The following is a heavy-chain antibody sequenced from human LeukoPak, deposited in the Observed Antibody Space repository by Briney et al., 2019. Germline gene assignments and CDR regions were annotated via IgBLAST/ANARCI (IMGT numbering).Heavy chain of an antibody. Sequence: PSETLSLTCTVSGGSISSYYWSWIRQPAGKGLEWIGRIYTSGSTNYNPSLKSRVTMSVDTSKNQFSLKLSSVTAADTAVYYCARASITIFGVVSPNWFDPWGQGTLVTVSS. D-gene: IGHD3-3*01. V-gene: IGHV4-4*07. CDR2: IYTSGST. CDR3: ARASITIFGVVSPNWFDP. CDR1: GGSISSYY. J-gene: IGHJ5*02.